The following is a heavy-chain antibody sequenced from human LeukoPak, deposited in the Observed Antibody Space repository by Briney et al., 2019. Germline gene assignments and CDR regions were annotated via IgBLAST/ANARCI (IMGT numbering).Heavy chain of an antibody. CDR3: ARRPIGWLAFDI. V-gene: IGHV4-59*08. CDR1: GGSISNYY. CDR2: IYYSGST. D-gene: IGHD6-19*01. J-gene: IGHJ3*02. Sequence: SETLSLTCTVSGGSISNYYWSWIRQPPGKGLEWIGYIYYSGSTNYNPSLKSRVTISVDTSKNQFSLKLSSVTAADTAVYYCARRPIGWLAFDIWGQGTMVTVSS.